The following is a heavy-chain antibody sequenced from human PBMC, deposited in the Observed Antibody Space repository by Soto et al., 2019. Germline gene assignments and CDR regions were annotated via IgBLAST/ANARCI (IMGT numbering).Heavy chain of an antibody. V-gene: IGHV4-30-4*01. J-gene: IGHJ4*02. D-gene: IGHD3-10*01. CDR2: NYHSGST. Sequence: PSETLSLTCTVSGGSISTGDYYWTWLRQSPGKGLEWIGYNYHSGSTYYNPSHLGRITVSVDTSKNQFSLKLTSVTAADTAVYHCARGRGHSFFDYWGQGTPVTVSS. CDR1: GGSISTGDYY. CDR3: ARGRGHSFFDY.